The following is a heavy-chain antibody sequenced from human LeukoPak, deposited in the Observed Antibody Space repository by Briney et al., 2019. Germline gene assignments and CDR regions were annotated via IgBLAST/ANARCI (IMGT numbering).Heavy chain of an antibody. V-gene: IGHV1-2*02. CDR3: AKNLAGAGSDY. CDR1: GYTFTDYY. J-gene: IGHJ4*02. CDR2: INPNSGGT. Sequence: ASVKVSCKASGYTFTDYYIHWVRQAPGQGLEWMGWINPNSGGTNYAQNFQGRVTMTRDTSISTAYMELSRLRYDDTAIYYCAKNLAGAGSDYWGQGTLVTVSS. D-gene: IGHD6-19*01.